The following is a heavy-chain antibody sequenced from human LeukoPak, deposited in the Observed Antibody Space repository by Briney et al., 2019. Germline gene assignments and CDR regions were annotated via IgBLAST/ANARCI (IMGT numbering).Heavy chain of an antibody. CDR3: ARPGRGGDWSDAFDI. Sequence: SETLSLTCTVSGGSISSGGYYWSWIRQHPGKGLEWIGYIYYSGSTYYNPSLKSRVTISVDTSKNQFSLKLSSVTAADTAVYYCARPGRGGDWSDAFDIWGQGTMVTVSS. J-gene: IGHJ3*02. V-gene: IGHV4-31*03. CDR2: IYYSGST. CDR1: GGSISSGGYY. D-gene: IGHD2-21*02.